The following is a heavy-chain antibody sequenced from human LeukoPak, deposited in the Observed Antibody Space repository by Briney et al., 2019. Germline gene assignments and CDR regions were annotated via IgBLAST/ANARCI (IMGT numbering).Heavy chain of an antibody. CDR3: AKDPYGTRYFDY. CDR2: LSGSGYNT. V-gene: IGHV3-23*01. Sequence: GGSLRLSCAASGFTFSSHALSWVWQAPGKGLEWVSSLSGSGYNTYYADSVKGRFTISRDNSKNTVYLQMNSLRAEDTAVYYCAKDPYGTRYFDYWGQGTLVTVSS. J-gene: IGHJ4*02. D-gene: IGHD2-2*01. CDR1: GFTFSSHA.